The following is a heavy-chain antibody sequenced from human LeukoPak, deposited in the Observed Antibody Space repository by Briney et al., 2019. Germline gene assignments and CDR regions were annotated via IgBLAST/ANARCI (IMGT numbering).Heavy chain of an antibody. V-gene: IGHV3-23*01. CDR2: VTGSGGTT. Sequence: PGGSLRLSCAASGFTFSSYAMSWVRQAPGKGLEWVSTVTGSGGTTYYADSVKGRFTISRANSKNTLYLQMNSLRDEDTAVYYCANVRYGYWGQGTLVTVSS. CDR3: ANVRYGY. J-gene: IGHJ4*02. CDR1: GFTFSSYA. D-gene: IGHD1-1*01.